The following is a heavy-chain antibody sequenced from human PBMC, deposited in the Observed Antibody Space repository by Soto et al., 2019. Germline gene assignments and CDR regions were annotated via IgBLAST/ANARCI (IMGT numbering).Heavy chain of an antibody. CDR1: GGSISSGGYY. D-gene: IGHD3-3*01. CDR3: ARAVVDYYYFWSGYYLAFDD. V-gene: IGHV4-31*03. CDR2: IYYSGST. Sequence: QVQLQESGPGLVKPSQTLSLTCTVSGGSISSGGYYWSWIRQHPGKGLEWIGYIYYSGSTYYNPSLNSGVTLSADTSKNQFSLKRSSVSAADTAVYYCARAVVDYYYFWSGYYLAFDDWGQGTLVTVSS. J-gene: IGHJ4*02.